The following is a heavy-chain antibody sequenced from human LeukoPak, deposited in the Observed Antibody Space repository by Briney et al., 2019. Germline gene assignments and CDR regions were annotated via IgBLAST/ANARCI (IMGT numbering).Heavy chain of an antibody. Sequence: GGSLRLSCAASGFIVSSNYMSWVRQAPGKGLEWVSVIYTGGTTYYADSVKGRLTISRDNSKNTLYLQMNSLRAEDTAVYYCAGDAYGKHYFDYWGQGTLVTVSS. CDR1: GFIVSSNY. CDR2: IYTGGTT. V-gene: IGHV3-53*01. CDR3: AGDAYGKHYFDY. J-gene: IGHJ4*02. D-gene: IGHD2-21*01.